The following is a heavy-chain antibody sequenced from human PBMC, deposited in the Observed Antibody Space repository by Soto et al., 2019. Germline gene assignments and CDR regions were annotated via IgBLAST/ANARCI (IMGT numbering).Heavy chain of an antibody. D-gene: IGHD4-4*01. CDR1: GYSFTSYW. J-gene: IGHJ6*02. CDR2: IYPGDSDT. Sequence: PGESLKISCKGSGYSFTSYWIGWVRQMPGKGLEWMGIIYPGDSDTRYSPSFQGQVTISADKSISTAYLQWSSLKASDTAMYYCARQNSHSNYYYGMDVWGQGTTVTVSS. CDR3: ARQNSHSNYYYGMDV. V-gene: IGHV5-51*01.